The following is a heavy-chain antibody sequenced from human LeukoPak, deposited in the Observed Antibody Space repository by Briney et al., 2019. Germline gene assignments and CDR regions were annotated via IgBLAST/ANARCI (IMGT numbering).Heavy chain of an antibody. Sequence: GASVKVSCKASGYTFTGYYMHWVRQAPGQGLEWMGWINPNSGGTNYAQKFQGRVTMTRDTSISTAYTELSRLRSDDTAVYYCARAREWLATYYFDYRGQGTLVTVSS. CDR2: INPNSGGT. V-gene: IGHV1-2*02. D-gene: IGHD6-19*01. J-gene: IGHJ4*02. CDR1: GYTFTGYY. CDR3: ARAREWLATYYFDY.